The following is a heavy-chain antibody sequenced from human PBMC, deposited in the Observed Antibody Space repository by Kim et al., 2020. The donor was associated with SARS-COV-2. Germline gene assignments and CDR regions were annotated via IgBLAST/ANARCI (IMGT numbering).Heavy chain of an antibody. Sequence: LSLTFTFSFFSIIILYYWGCIRQPPGKGLAWFGIIYHSGRIYYNPSLKSRVTISVDTSKNQFSLKLSSLTAADTALYYCASLDSSGWYYFDYWGLGTLVTV. CDR2: IYHSGRI. V-gene: IGHV4-38-2*02. CDR1: FFSIIILYY. J-gene: IGHJ4*02. D-gene: IGHD6-19*01. CDR3: ASLDSSGWYYFDY.